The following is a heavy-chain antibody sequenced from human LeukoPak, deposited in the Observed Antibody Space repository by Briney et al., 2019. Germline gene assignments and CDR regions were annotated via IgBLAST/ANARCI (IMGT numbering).Heavy chain of an antibody. CDR3: ARRRRTVTTKTYYYYYMDV. CDR2: INWNGGST. CDR1: GFTFDDYG. V-gene: IGHV3-20*04. Sequence: GGSLRLSCAASGFTFDDYGMSWVRQAPGKGLEWVSGINWNGGSTGYADSVKGRFTISRDNAKNSLYLQMNSQRAEDTALYYCARRRRTVTTKTYYYYYMDVWGKGTTVTVSS. J-gene: IGHJ6*03. D-gene: IGHD4-11*01.